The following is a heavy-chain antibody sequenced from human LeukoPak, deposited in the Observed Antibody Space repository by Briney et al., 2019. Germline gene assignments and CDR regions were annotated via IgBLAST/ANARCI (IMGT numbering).Heavy chain of an antibody. J-gene: IGHJ5*02. Sequence: SETLSLTCTVSGGSISGYYWSWIRQPPGKGLEWIGYIYYSGTTNYNPSLRSRVTISVGTSKNQFSLRLSSEPATDTAVYYCARLHSSRAEEFDPWGQGTLVTVSS. CDR1: GGSISGYY. CDR2: IYYSGTT. CDR3: ARLHSSRAEEFDP. V-gene: IGHV4-59*01.